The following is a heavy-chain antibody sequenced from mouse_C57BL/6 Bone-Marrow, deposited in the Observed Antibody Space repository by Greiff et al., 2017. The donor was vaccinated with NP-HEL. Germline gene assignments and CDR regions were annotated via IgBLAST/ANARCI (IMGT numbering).Heavy chain of an antibody. D-gene: IGHD1-3*01. V-gene: IGHV10-1*01. CDR1: GFSFNTYA. CDR2: IRSKSNNYAT. J-gene: IGHJ4*01. CDR3: VRPKWDYAMDY. Sequence: GGGLVQPKGSLKLSCAASGFSFNTYAMNWVRQAPGKGLEWVARIRSKSNNYATYYADSVKDRFTISRDDSESMLYLQMNNLKTEDTAMYYCVRPKWDYAMDYWGRGTSVTVSS.